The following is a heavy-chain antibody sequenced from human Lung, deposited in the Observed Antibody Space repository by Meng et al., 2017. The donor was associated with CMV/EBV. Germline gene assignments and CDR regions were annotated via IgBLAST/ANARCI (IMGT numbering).Heavy chain of an antibody. Sequence: SXTXSLXCAVYGGXFSGYYWNCIRQPPGKGLELIGEVNHSGSTTYNPCLKSRVTISVDSSKNQFSLNLTSVTAADTAVYYCARVVFPTTWFVFPGPCFDYXGQGXLVTVSS. J-gene: IGHJ4*02. CDR2: VNHSGST. CDR1: GGXFSGYY. V-gene: IGHV4-34*01. CDR3: ARVVFPTTWFVFPGPCFDY. D-gene: IGHD3-22*01.